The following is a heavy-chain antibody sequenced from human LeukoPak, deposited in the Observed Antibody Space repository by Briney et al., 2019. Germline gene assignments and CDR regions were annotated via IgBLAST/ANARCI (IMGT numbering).Heavy chain of an antibody. CDR1: GFTFSSYT. CDR2: ISCDGGST. CDR3: AQARGSEDSYNQGALDS. V-gene: IGHV3-43*01. J-gene: IGHJ4*02. D-gene: IGHD5-24*01. Sequence: GGSLRLSCAASGFTFSSYTMNWVRQAPGKGLEWVSHISCDGGSTYYADSVKGRFTISRDNSKNSLYLQMNSLRPEDTAVYYCAQARGSEDSYNQGALDSWGPGKPVTLSS.